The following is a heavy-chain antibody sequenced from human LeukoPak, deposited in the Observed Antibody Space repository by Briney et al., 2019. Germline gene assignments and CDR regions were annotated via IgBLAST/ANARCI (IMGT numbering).Heavy chain of an antibody. CDR3: AKGVSGYGSGRPFDY. D-gene: IGHD3-10*01. CDR1: GVTFISYA. CDR2: ISDSDTST. J-gene: IGHJ4*02. V-gene: IGHV3-23*01. Sequence: GGSLRLSCAASGVTFISYAMIWGRQAPGKGLEWVSLISDSDTSTYYPDSVKGRFTISRDNSKDTVYLQMNSLRAEDMAVCYSAKGVSGYGSGRPFDYWGQGTLVTVSS.